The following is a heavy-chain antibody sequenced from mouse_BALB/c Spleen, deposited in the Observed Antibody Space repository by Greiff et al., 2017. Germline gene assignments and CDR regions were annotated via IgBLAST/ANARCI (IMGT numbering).Heavy chain of an antibody. CDR3: ARMGLPAWFAY. CDR1: GYTFSDYA. CDR2: ISTYYGDA. V-gene: IGHV1S137*01. D-gene: IGHD2-4*01. J-gene: IGHJ3*01. Sequence: QVQLQQSGAELVRPGVSVKISCKGSGYTFSDYAMHWVKQSHAKSLEWIGVISTYYGDASYNQKFKGKATMTVDKSSSTAYMELARLTSEDSAIYYCARMGLPAWFAYWGQGTLVTVSA.